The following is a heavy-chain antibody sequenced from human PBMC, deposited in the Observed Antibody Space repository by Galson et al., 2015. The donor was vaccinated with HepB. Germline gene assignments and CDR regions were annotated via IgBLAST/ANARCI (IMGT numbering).Heavy chain of an antibody. CDR1: GFTFSSYG. J-gene: IGHJ4*02. D-gene: IGHD3-3*01. CDR2: ISYDGSNK. CDR3: VGRYDFWSGYLGGVDY. V-gene: IGHV3-30*03. Sequence: SLRLSCAASGFTFSSYGMHWVRQAPGKGLEWVAVISYDGSNKYYADSVKGRFTISRDNAKNSLYLQMNSLRAEDTAVYYCVGRYDFWSGYLGGVDYWGQGTLVTVSS.